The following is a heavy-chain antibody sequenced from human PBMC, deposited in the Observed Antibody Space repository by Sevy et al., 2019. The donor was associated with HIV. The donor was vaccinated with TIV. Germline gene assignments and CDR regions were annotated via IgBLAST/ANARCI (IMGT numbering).Heavy chain of an antibody. D-gene: IGHD1-1*01. CDR2: ISFDASNK. V-gene: IGHV3-30*04. CDR3: ALERLSSDVAEYFQN. Sequence: GGSLRLSCAASGFTFSRYSMHWVRQAPGKGLEWVATISFDASNKHYADSLKGRFTISRDNFQNSLFLQMNSLRPEATAVYYCALERLSSDVAEYFQNWGQGTLVTVSS. J-gene: IGHJ1*01. CDR1: GFTFSRYS.